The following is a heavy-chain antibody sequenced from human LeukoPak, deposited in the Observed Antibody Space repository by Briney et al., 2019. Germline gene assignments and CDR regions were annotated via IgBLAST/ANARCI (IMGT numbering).Heavy chain of an antibody. V-gene: IGHV4-59*01. CDR3: ARDQRLGTFDY. J-gene: IGHJ4*02. CDR1: GGSISSFY. CDR2: IYYSGNT. D-gene: IGHD3-16*01. Sequence: SETLSLTCTVSGGSISSFYWSWIRQPPGKGLEWIGYIYYSGNTKYNPSLKSRVTILVDTSKNQLSLKLSSVTAADTAVYYCARDQRLGTFDYWGQGALVTVSS.